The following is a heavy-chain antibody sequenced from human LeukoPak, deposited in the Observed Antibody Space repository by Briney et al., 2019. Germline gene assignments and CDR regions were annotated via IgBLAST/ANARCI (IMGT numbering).Heavy chain of an antibody. CDR1: GFTFSSYA. CDR3: ARNYDSSGYYSPFVY. Sequence: PGGSLRLSCAASGFTFSSYAMHWVRQAPGKGLEWVAVISYDGSNKYYADSVKGRFTISRDNSKNTLYLQMNSLRAEDTAVYYCARNYDSSGYYSPFVYWGQGTLVTVSS. V-gene: IGHV3-30-3*01. J-gene: IGHJ4*02. D-gene: IGHD3-22*01. CDR2: ISYDGSNK.